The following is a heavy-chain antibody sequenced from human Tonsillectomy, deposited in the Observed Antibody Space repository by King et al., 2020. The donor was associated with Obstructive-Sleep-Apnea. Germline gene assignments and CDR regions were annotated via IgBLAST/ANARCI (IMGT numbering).Heavy chain of an antibody. CDR1: GYTFTSYG. CDR3: ARYGDHFDY. V-gene: IGHV1-3*01. CDR2: VNAGNGNT. Sequence: QLVQSGAEVKKPGASVKVSCKASGYTFTSYGMHWGRQDPGQRLEWMGWVNAGNGNTKYSQKFQGRVTITRDTSASTAYMELSSLRSEETAVYYCARYGDHFDYWGQGTLVTVSS. J-gene: IGHJ4*02. D-gene: IGHD4-17*01.